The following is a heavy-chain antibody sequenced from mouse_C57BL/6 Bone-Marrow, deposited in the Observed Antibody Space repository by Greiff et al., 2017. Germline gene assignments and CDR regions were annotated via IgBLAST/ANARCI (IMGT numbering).Heavy chain of an antibody. Sequence: EVQLVESGGGLVKPGGSLKLSCAASGFTFSSYALSWVRQTPEKRLEWVATISDGGSYTYYPDNVKGRFTISRDNAKNNLYLQMSHLTSADTDMYYCARVDGSSTRDYFDYWGQGTTRTVAS. CDR3: ARVDGSSTRDYFDY. CDR2: ISDGGSYT. V-gene: IGHV5-4*01. D-gene: IGHD1-1*01. J-gene: IGHJ2*01. CDR1: GFTFSSYA.